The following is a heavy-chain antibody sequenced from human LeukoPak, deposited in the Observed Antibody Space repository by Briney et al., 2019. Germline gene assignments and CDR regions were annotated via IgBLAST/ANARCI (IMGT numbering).Heavy chain of an antibody. Sequence: GGSLRLSCAASGFTFSSYEMNWVRQAPGKGPEWVSYISSSGGTIYSADSVEGRFTISRDNSKNTLYLQMNSLRLEDTAIYYCATGKLDASGFDFMLPFWGRGTLVSVSS. CDR3: ATGKLDASGFDFMLPF. CDR2: ISSSGGTI. CDR1: GFTFSSYE. J-gene: IGHJ4*02. D-gene: IGHD5-12*01. V-gene: IGHV3-48*03.